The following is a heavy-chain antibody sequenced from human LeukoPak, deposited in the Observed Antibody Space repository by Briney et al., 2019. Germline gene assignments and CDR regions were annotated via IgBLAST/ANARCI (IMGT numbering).Heavy chain of an antibody. D-gene: IGHD5-18*01. V-gene: IGHV4-34*01. CDR2: INHSGST. CDR3: ARGGYSYGVDAFDI. Sequence: SETLSLTCAVYGGSFSGYYWSWIRQPPGKGLEWIGEINHSGSTNYNPSLKSRVTISVDTSKNQFSLKLSSVTAADTAVYYCARGGYSYGVDAFDIWGQGTMVTVSS. CDR1: GGSFSGYY. J-gene: IGHJ3*02.